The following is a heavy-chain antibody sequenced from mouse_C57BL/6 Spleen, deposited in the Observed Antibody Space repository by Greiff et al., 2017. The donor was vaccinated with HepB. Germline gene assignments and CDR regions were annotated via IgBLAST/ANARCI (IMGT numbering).Heavy chain of an antibody. CDR2: ISDGGSYT. CDR1: GFTFSSYA. V-gene: IGHV5-4*01. Sequence: EVKLMESGGGLVKPGGSLKLSCAASGFTFSSYAMSWVRQTPEKRLEWVATISDGGSYTYYPDNVKGRFTISRDNAKNNLYLQMSHLKSEDTAMYYCARDSYGNCFDYWGQGTTLTVSS. J-gene: IGHJ2*01. CDR3: ARDSYGNCFDY. D-gene: IGHD2-1*01.